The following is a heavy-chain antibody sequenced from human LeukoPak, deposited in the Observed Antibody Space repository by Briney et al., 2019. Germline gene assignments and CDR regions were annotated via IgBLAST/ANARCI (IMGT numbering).Heavy chain of an antibody. CDR2: IHYSGSM. CDR3: ARGGDNTKLDY. V-gene: IGHV4-31*03. CDR1: GGSISGGDYL. D-gene: IGHD3-10*01. Sequence: PSQTLSLTCTVSGGSISGGDYLWSWVRQHPGKGLEWIGCIHYSGSMYYNPSLGSRVTISVDTSKTQFSLILSTVTAADTAVYYCARGGDNTKLDYWGQGTLVTVS. J-gene: IGHJ4*02.